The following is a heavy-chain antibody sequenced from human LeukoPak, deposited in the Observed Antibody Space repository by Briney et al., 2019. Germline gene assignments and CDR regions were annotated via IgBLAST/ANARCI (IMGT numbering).Heavy chain of an antibody. CDR2: ISFLGDNT. CDR3: AKSAVAFQNGVDY. J-gene: IGHJ4*02. D-gene: IGHD3-3*02. CDR1: GFTFSSYG. Sequence: GGSLRLSCAPSGFTFSSYGMHWVRQPPGKGLEWVAVISFLGDNTFYADSVRGRFTISRDNSKNMLYLQMNSLRPADTAVYYCAKSAVAFQNGVDYWGQGTLVTVPS. V-gene: IGHV3-30*18.